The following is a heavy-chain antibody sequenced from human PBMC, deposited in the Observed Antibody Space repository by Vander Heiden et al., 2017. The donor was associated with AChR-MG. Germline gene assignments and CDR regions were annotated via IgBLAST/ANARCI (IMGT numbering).Heavy chain of an antibody. CDR3: ARDGTFNS. CDR1: GFIFSDDE. V-gene: IGHV3-48*03. Sequence: EMQLVESGGGLVQPGGSLRLSCAASGFIFSDDEMNWVRQAPGKGLEWISFISRSGSITYYAESVKGRFTITRDNTKNSLYLQLNSLRAEDTAVYYCARDGTFNSWGKGVPVTVSS. J-gene: IGHJ4*02. CDR2: ISRSGSIT.